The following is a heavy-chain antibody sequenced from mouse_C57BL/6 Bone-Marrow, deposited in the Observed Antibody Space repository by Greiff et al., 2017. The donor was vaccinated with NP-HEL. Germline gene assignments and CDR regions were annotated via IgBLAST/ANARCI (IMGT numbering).Heavy chain of an antibody. J-gene: IGHJ3*01. D-gene: IGHD1-1*01. Sequence: QVQLQQSGAELVKPGASVKLSCKASGYTFTEYTIHWVKQRSGQGLEWIGWFYPGSGSIKYNEKFKDKATLTADKSSSTVYMELSRLTSEDSAVYFCARHEAPIYYYGSSLLAYWGQGTLVTVSA. CDR1: GYTFTEYT. CDR3: ARHEAPIYYYGSSLLAY. CDR2: FYPGSGSI. V-gene: IGHV1-62-2*01.